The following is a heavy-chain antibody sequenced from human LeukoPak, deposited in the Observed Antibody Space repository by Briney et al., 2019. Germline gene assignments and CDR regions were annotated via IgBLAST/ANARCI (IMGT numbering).Heavy chain of an antibody. Sequence: SQTLSLTCAISGDSISTNSISWNWIMQSPSRGLEWLGRTYYRSKWYNDYAVSVKSRITINPDASKNQFSLHLNSVTPEDTAVYYCTREVGPFDYWGQGTLVSVSS. CDR3: TREVGPFDY. D-gene: IGHD1-26*01. CDR1: GDSISTNSIS. CDR2: TYYRSKWYN. J-gene: IGHJ4*02. V-gene: IGHV6-1*01.